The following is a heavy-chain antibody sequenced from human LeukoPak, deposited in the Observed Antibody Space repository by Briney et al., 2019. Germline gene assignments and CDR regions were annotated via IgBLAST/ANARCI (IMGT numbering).Heavy chain of an antibody. J-gene: IGHJ3*02. CDR2: ISAYSGDT. Sequence: ASVKVSCKASGYTFTSYGITWVRQAPGQGLEWMGWISAYSGDTNYAQKLQGRVTMTTDTSTSTAYMELRSLRSDDTAVYYCASLKNYYDSSGNLVTDAFDIWGQGTMVTVSS. V-gene: IGHV1-18*01. CDR1: GYTFTSYG. CDR3: ASLKNYYDSSGNLVTDAFDI. D-gene: IGHD3-22*01.